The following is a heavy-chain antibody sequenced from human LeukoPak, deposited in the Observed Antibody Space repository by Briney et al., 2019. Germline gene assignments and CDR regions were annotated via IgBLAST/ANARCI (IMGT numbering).Heavy chain of an antibody. CDR2: IWYDGSNK. J-gene: IGHJ4*02. CDR3: AKLGPNSGYDKSTLNY. V-gene: IGHV3-30*02. Sequence: GGSLRLSCAASGFSFSSNGMHWVRQAPGKGLEWLAVIWYDGSNKYYADSVKGRFTISRDNSKNTLYLQMNSLRAEDTAVYYCAKLGPNSGYDKSTLNYWGQGTLVTVSS. D-gene: IGHD5-12*01. CDR1: GFSFSSNG.